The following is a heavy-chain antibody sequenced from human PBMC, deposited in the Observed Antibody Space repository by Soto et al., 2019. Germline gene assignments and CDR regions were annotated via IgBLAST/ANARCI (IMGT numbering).Heavy chain of an antibody. CDR2: ISTDGSIT. J-gene: IGHJ4*02. CDR1: GLIFSNYR. Sequence: GGSLRLSCAASGLIFSNYRMHWVRQAPGKGLVWVSCISTDGSITNYADSVKGRFTVSRDNAKNTLYLQMNSLRAEDTALYYCARDTDGLHYWGQGTMVTLSS. V-gene: IGHV3-74*01. CDR3: ARDTDGLHY.